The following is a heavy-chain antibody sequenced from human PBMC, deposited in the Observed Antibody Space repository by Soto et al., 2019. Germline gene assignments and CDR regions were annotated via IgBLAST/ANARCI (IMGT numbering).Heavy chain of an antibody. CDR2: INPNSGGT. Sequence: ASVKVSCKASGYTFTGYYMHWVRQAPGQGLEWMGGINPNSGGTNYAQKFQGWVTMTRDTSISTAFMELSRLRSDDAAVYYCARGYCSGGSCYPPLDAFDIWGQGTMVTVSS. D-gene: IGHD2-15*01. CDR3: ARGYCSGGSCYPPLDAFDI. V-gene: IGHV1-2*04. CDR1: GYTFTGYY. J-gene: IGHJ3*02.